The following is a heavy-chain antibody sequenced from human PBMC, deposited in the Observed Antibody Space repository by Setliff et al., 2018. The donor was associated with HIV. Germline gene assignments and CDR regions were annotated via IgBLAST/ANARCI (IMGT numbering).Heavy chain of an antibody. CDR3: ARGRFHRLHRPYSGSGSLGIQYFDY. J-gene: IGHJ4*02. V-gene: IGHV4-39*01. CDR1: GGSINSTSYY. Sequence: PSETLSLTCTVSGGSINSTSYYWGWIRQPPGNGLEWIGSIYHTGSTYYKPSLKSRVTISVDTSKNQFSLRLSSVAAGDTALYYCARGRFHRLHRPYSGSGSLGIQYFDYWGQGTLVTVSS. D-gene: IGHD3-10*01. CDR2: IYHTGST.